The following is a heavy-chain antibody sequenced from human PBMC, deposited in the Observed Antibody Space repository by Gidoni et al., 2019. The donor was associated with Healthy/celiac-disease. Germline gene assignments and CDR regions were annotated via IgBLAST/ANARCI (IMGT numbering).Heavy chain of an antibody. V-gene: IGHV4-31*03. CDR2: IYYSGST. CDR1: GAPISSGGYY. Sequence: QVQLQESGPGLVKPSQTLSLTCTVPGAPISSGGYYWSWIRQHPGKGLEWIGYIYYSGSTYYNPSLKSRVTISVDTSKNQFSLKLSSVTAADTAVYYCATTTGAQYFDYWGQGTLVTVSS. D-gene: IGHD1-26*01. CDR3: ATTTGAQYFDY. J-gene: IGHJ4*02.